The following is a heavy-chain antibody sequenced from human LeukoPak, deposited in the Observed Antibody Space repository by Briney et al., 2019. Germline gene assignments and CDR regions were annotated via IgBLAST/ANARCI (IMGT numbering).Heavy chain of an antibody. CDR2: IRYDGSHK. V-gene: IGHV3-30*02. CDR3: AKDLVGSWELLSSGFDY. D-gene: IGHD1-26*01. Sequence: PGGSLRLSCAASGFTFSSYGMHWVRQAPGKGLEWVAFIRYDGSHKYYGDSVKGRFTIFRDISKNTLYLQMNSLRAEDTAVYYCAKDLVGSWELLSSGFDYWGQGTLVTVSS. CDR1: GFTFSSYG. J-gene: IGHJ4*02.